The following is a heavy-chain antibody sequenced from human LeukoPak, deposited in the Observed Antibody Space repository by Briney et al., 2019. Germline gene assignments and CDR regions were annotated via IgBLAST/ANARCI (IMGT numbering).Heavy chain of an antibody. J-gene: IGHJ4*02. V-gene: IGHV3-33*06. Sequence: GGALRLSCAASGFAFSSYGMHWVRQAPGKGLEGVAVIWYDGSNKYYADSVKGRFTIYRDNSKNTLYLQMNSLRAEDTAVYYCAKSGRKYSSGWYDDYWGQGTLVTVSS. CDR2: IWYDGSNK. CDR1: GFAFSSYG. CDR3: AKSGRKYSSGWYDDY. D-gene: IGHD6-19*01.